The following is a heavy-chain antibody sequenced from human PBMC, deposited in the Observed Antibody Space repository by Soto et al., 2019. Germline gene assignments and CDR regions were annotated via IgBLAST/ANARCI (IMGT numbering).Heavy chain of an antibody. CDR1: GGSINNNF. J-gene: IGHJ4*02. CDR3: ARDLFGGYCLDY. Sequence: SETLSLTCTVSGGSINNNFWGWIRQPPGKGLEWIDYVYYDGHTDYNPSLESRVTIAVDTSKNQFSLRLTSVTAADTAVYYCARDLFGGYCLDYWGQGALVTVSS. V-gene: IGHV4-59*01. D-gene: IGHD5-12*01. CDR2: VYYDGHT.